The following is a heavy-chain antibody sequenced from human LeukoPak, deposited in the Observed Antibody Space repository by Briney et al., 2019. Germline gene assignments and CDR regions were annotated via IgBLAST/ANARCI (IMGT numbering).Heavy chain of an antibody. J-gene: IGHJ6*02. V-gene: IGHV1-2*02. CDR1: GYTFTSYY. CDR3: AREVVVIGASRNYYNGLDV. Sequence: ASVRVSCKASGYTFTSYYYHWVRQAPGQGLEWMGWINPNSGNADYPQRFQGRVTLTRDTSISTVYMEVSSLTSDDSALYYCAREVVVIGASRNYYNGLDVWGQGTTVSVSS. CDR2: INPNSGNA. D-gene: IGHD2-21*01.